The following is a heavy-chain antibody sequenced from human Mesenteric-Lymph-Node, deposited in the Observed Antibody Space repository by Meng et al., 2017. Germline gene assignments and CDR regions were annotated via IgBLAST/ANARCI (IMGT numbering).Heavy chain of an antibody. D-gene: IGHD3-22*01. J-gene: IGHJ6*02. CDR3: AKDSYYDSSGYFGTYYYYGMDV. CDR2: ISWNSGSI. Sequence: SLKISCAASGFTFDDYAMHWVRQAPGKGLEWVSGISWNSGSIGYADSVKGRFTISRGNAKNSLYLQMNSLRAEDTALYYCAKDSYYDSSGYFGTYYYYGMDVWGQGTTVTAP. V-gene: IGHV3-9*01. CDR1: GFTFDDYA.